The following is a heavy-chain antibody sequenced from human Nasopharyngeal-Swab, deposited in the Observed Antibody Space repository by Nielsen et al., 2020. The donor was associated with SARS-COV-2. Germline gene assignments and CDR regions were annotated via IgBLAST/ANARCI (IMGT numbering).Heavy chain of an antibody. CDR1: GYTFSDYY. CDR2: INAYSGAT. Sequence: ASVKVSCKASGYTFSDYYIHWVRQAPGQGLEWMGRINAYSGATDYPQKFHGRVTMTRDTSNLTAYMELSALTSDDTAVYSCARGGLNYYSSSGAFDFWGRGTMVTVSS. V-gene: IGHV1-2*06. CDR3: ARGGLNYYSSSGAFDF. D-gene: IGHD3-22*01. J-gene: IGHJ3*01.